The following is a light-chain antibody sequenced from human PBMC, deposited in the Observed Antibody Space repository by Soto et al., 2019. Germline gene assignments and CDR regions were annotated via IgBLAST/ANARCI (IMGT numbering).Light chain of an antibody. Sequence: EIVLTQSPGTLSLSPGERATLSCRASQSLTSNYLAWYQQKPGQAPRFLIYGASTRATGIPDRFSGSGSGTEFTLTISRLEPEDFAVYYCQQYGSSSFTFGPGTKVDFK. V-gene: IGKV3-20*01. CDR2: GAS. J-gene: IGKJ3*01. CDR1: QSLTSNY. CDR3: QQYGSSSFT.